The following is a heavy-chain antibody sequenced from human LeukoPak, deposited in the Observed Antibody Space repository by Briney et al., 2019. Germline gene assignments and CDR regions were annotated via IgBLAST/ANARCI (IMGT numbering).Heavy chain of an antibody. V-gene: IGHV1-46*01. CDR2: INPSGGST. J-gene: IGHJ4*02. CDR3: ASHGTYGSGSYYNDLFLGY. CDR1: GYTFTSYY. Sequence: GASVKVSCKASGYTFTSYYMHWVRQAPGHGLEWMGIINPSGGSTSYAQKFQGRVTMTRDTSTSTVYMELSSLRSEDTAVYYCASHGTYGSGSYYNDLFLGYWGQGTLVTVSS. D-gene: IGHD3-10*01.